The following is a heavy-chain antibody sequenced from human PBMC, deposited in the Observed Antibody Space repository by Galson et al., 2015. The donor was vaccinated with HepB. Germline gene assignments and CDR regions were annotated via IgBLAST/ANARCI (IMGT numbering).Heavy chain of an antibody. D-gene: IGHD3-22*01. V-gene: IGHV3-74*01. Sequence: SLRLSCAASGFAFSNYWMHWVRQAPGKGLVWVSRISSDGSSTRYADSVKGRFTISRDNAKNTLYLQMNSLRVEDTAVYYCAGDSSGYYDSFGPWGQGTLVTVSA. CDR2: ISSDGSST. J-gene: IGHJ5*02. CDR3: AGDSSGYYDSFGP. CDR1: GFAFSNYW.